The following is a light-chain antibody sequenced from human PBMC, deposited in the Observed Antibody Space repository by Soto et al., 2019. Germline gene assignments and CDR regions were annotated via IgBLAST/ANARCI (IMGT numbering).Light chain of an antibody. CDR1: QSISSW. J-gene: IGKJ1*01. Sequence: DIQMTQSPATLSASVGDRVTITCRASQSISSWLAWYQQKPGKAPKLLIDDASSLESGVPSRFSGSGSGTEFTLTISSLQPDDFATYYCQQYNTSPWTFGQGTRVEIK. V-gene: IGKV1-5*01. CDR2: DAS. CDR3: QQYNTSPWT.